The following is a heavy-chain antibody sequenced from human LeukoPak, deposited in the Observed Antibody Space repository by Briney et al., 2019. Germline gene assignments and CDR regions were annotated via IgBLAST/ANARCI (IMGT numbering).Heavy chain of an antibody. D-gene: IGHD3-10*01. Sequence: SETLSLTCTVSGGPIRSYYWSWIRQPPGKGLEWIGYIYYSGSTNYNPSLKSRVTISVDTSKNQFSLKLSSVTAADTAVYYCAREGTDQYYYYYMDVWGKGTTVTVSS. CDR1: GGPIRSYY. CDR3: AREGTDQYYYYYMDV. CDR2: IYYSGST. J-gene: IGHJ6*03. V-gene: IGHV4-59*01.